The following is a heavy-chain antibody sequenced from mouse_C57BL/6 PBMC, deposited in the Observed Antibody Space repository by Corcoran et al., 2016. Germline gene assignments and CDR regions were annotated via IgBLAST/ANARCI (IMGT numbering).Heavy chain of an antibody. CDR2: INTYSGVP. Sequence: QIQLVQSGPELKKPGEPVKISCKASGYTFTTYGMSWVKQAPGKGLKWMGWINTYSGVPTYADDFRGRFAFSLETSASTAYLQINNLKNEDTATYFCARFEYDEEIYAMDYWGQGTSVTVSS. CDR1: GYTFTTYG. CDR3: ARFEYDEEIYAMDY. V-gene: IGHV9-3*01. D-gene: IGHD2-4*01. J-gene: IGHJ4*01.